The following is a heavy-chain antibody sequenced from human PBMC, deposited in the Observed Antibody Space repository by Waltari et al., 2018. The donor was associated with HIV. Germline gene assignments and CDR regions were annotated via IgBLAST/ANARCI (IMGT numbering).Heavy chain of an antibody. D-gene: IGHD4-4*01. CDR1: GYSCTRYW. CDR3: ARQGGHSNWAFDI. Sequence: DVQPVQSGAEAQKPGESRRLSCKGSGYSCTRYWIVRVRQMPGKGLEWMGIIYPGDSDTRYSPSFQGQVTISADKSISTAYLQWSSLKASDTAMYYCARQGGHSNWAFDIWGQGTMVTVSS. J-gene: IGHJ3*02. V-gene: IGHV5-51*01. CDR2: IYPGDSDT.